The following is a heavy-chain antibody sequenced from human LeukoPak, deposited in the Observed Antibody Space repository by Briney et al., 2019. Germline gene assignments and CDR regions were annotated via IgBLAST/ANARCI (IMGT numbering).Heavy chain of an antibody. D-gene: IGHD1-26*01. V-gene: IGHV4-59*12. Sequence: PSETLSLTCTVSGGSISSYYWSWIRQPPGKGLEWIGYIYYSGSTNYNPSLKSRVTISVDTSKNQFSLKLSSVTAADTAVYYCARDFLSTYSGSYYDYYYYYMDVWGKGTTVTVSS. J-gene: IGHJ6*03. CDR3: ARDFLSTYSGSYYDYYYYYMDV. CDR2: IYYSGST. CDR1: GGSISSYY.